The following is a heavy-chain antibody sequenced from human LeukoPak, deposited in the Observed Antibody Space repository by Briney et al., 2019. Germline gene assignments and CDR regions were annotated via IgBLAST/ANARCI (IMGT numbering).Heavy chain of an antibody. V-gene: IGHV3-7*01. J-gene: IGHJ4*02. CDR1: GFAFSSYA. Sequence: GGSLRLSCAASGFAFSSYAMHWVRQSPGKGLEWVANIKQDGSEKYYVDSVKGRFTISRDNAKNSLYLQMNSLRAEDTAVYYCARDVPYYYDSSGYPFGYWGQGTLVTVSS. D-gene: IGHD3-22*01. CDR3: ARDVPYYYDSSGYPFGY. CDR2: IKQDGSEK.